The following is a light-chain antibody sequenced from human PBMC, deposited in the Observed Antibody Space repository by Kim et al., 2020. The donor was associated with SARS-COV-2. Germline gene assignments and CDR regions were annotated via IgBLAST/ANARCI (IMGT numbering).Light chain of an antibody. V-gene: IGKV1-33*01. J-gene: IGKJ4*01. CDR2: DAS. CDR1: QDISNY. Sequence: DIQMTQSPSSLSASVGDRVTITCQASQDISNYLNWYQKKPGKAPKVLIYDASNLDPGVPSRFSGSGSGTDFTFTISSLQPEDIATYYCQQYDTLPLTFGGGTKVDIK. CDR3: QQYDTLPLT.